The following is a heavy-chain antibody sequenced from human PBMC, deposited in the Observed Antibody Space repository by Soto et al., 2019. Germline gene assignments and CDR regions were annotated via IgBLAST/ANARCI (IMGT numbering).Heavy chain of an antibody. CDR2: IYYTGLS. CDR3: AKDPYSSSWLPEY. V-gene: IGHV4-59*01. J-gene: IGHJ4*02. D-gene: IGHD6-13*01. CDR1: GGSISSYY. Sequence: SETLSLTCTVSGGSISSYYWSWIRQPPGKGLEWIGYIYYTGLSNSNPSLNSRVTMSVDTSKNQFSLKLSSVTAADTAMYYCAKDPYSSSWLPEYWGQGTQVTVSS.